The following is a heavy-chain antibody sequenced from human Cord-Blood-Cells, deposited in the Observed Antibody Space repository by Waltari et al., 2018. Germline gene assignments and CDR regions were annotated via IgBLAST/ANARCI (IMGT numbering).Heavy chain of an antibody. J-gene: IGHJ6*02. CDR1: GFTVSSNY. CDR2: IYSGGST. D-gene: IGHD3-10*01. V-gene: IGHV3-53*01. CDR3: ARDLMVRGDYYGMDV. Sequence: EVQLVESGGGLIQPGGSLRLSCAASGFTVSSNYMSWVRPAPGKGREWVSVIYSGGSTYYADSVKGRFTISRDNSKNTLYLQMNSLRAEDTAVYYCARDLMVRGDYYGMDVWGQGTTVTVSS.